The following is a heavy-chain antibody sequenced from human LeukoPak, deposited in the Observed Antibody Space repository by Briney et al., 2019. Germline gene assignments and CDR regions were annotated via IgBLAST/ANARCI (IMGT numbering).Heavy chain of an antibody. V-gene: IGHV3-23*01. CDR1: RFTFSSYA. D-gene: IGHD3-22*01. CDR2: ISGSGGST. J-gene: IGHJ4*02. CDR3: AKSAQEYYYDSSGYYGY. Sequence: GGSLRLSCAASRFTFSSYAMSWVRQAPGKGLEWVSAISGSGGSTYYADSVKGRFTISRDNSKNTLYLQMNSLRAEDTAVYYCAKSAQEYYYDSSGYYGYWGQGTLVTVSS.